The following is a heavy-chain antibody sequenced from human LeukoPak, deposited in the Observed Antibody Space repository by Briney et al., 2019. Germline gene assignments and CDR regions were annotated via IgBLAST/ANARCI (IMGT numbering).Heavy chain of an antibody. V-gene: IGHV1-2*02. Sequence: LRASVKVSCKASGYTFTGYYMHWVRQAPAPGLEWMGWINPKTGGTNYAQKFQGRVTMTRDTAISTEYMELNRLTSDDTAVYFCARDSRPAVVPGASFDYWGQGTLVTVSS. CDR3: ARDSRPAVVPGASFDY. J-gene: IGHJ4*02. CDR1: GYTFTGYY. D-gene: IGHD2-2*01. CDR2: INPKTGGT.